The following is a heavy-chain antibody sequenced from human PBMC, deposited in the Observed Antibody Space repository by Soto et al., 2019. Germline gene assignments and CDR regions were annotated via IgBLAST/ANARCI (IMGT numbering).Heavy chain of an antibody. D-gene: IGHD1-1*01. CDR1: GYTFTGYY. CDR3: ARVPQAGTLTGGYYYGMDV. Sequence: ASVKVSCKASGYTFTGYYMHWVRQAPRQGLEWMGWINPNSGGTNYAQKFQGRVTMTRDTSISTAYMELSRLRSDDTAVYYCARVPQAGTLTGGYYYGMDVWGQGTTVTVSS. CDR2: INPNSGGT. V-gene: IGHV1-2*02. J-gene: IGHJ6*02.